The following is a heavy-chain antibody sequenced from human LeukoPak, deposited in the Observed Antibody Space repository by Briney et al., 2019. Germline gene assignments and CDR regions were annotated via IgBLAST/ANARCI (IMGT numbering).Heavy chain of an antibody. CDR3: VTELKYDRNWWGYFHH. CDR2: IKSETDGGTA. J-gene: IGHJ1*01. V-gene: IGHV3-15*01. Sequence: GGSLRLSCADSGFTLSGAWMTWVGEARGKGLDWDGRIKSETDGGTADYPAPVKGRFTVSRDDSKNMLYLQMNNLKTEDTAIYYCVTELKYDRNWWGYFHHWAQGTLVTVSS. D-gene: IGHD2-8*02. CDR1: GFTLSGAW.